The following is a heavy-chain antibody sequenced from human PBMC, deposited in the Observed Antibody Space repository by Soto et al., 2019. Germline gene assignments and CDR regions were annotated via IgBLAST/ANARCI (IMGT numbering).Heavy chain of an antibody. Sequence: GGSLRLSCAASGFTFSSYWMSWVRQAPGKGLEWVANIKQEGSEKYYVDSVKGRFTISRDNAKNSLYLQMNSLRAEDTAVYYCAGGGRVAYSSSWYLESYYYYYGMDVWGQGTTVTVSS. CDR3: AGGGRVAYSSSWYLESYYYYYGMDV. D-gene: IGHD6-13*01. CDR2: IKQEGSEK. J-gene: IGHJ6*02. CDR1: GFTFSSYW. V-gene: IGHV3-7*02.